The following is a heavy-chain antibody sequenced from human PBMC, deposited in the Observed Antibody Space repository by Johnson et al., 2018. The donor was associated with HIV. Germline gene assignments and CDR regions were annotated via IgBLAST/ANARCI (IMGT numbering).Heavy chain of an antibody. V-gene: IGHV3-9*01. J-gene: IGHJ3*02. D-gene: IGHD3-3*01. Sequence: VRLVESGGGLVQPGRSLRLSCAASGFTFDDYAMHLVRQAPGKGLEWVSGISWNSGSIGYADAVKGRFTISRDNAKNSLYLQMNSLRAEDTALYYCAKDIRSGSGYYNDAFDIWGQGTMATVSS. CDR2: ISWNSGSI. CDR3: AKDIRSGSGYYNDAFDI. CDR1: GFTFDDYA.